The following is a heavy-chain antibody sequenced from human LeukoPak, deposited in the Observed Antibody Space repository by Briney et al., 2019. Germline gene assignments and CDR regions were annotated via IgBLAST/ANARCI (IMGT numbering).Heavy chain of an antibody. J-gene: IGHJ4*02. CDR3: ARGGYYYYDSSGYLDY. V-gene: IGHV4-4*07. CDR2: IYTSGST. D-gene: IGHD3-22*01. CDR1: GGSISSYY. Sequence: SETLSLTCTVSGGSISSYYWSWIRQPAGKGLEWIGRIYTSGSTNYNPSLESRVTMSVDTSKNQFSLKLSSVTAADTAVYYCARGGYYYYDSSGYLDYRGQGTLVTVSS.